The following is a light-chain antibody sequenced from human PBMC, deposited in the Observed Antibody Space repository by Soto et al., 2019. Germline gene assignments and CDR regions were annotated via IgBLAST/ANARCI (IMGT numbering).Light chain of an antibody. CDR2: GAF. V-gene: IGKV3-15*01. CDR3: QQYKNWPPLT. Sequence: EIVMTQSPATLSVSPGETATLSCRASQSVTYNLAWYRQKPGQGPRLLIYGAFTRATGIPARFSGSGSGTEFTLTISSLQSEDFVVYYCQQYKNWPPLTFGGGTKVEIK. CDR1: QSVTYN. J-gene: IGKJ4*01.